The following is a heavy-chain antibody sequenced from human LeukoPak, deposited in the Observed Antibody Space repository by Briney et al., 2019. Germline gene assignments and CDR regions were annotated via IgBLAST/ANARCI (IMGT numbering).Heavy chain of an antibody. CDR3: ATKGSLCSSTSCSQGY. CDR1: GFTFSSYA. V-gene: IGHV3-23*01. CDR2: ISGRGGST. J-gene: IGHJ4*02. D-gene: IGHD2-2*01. Sequence: QPGGSLRLSCAASGFTFSSYAMSWVRQAPGKGLEGVSAISGRGGSTYYADSVQGRFTISRDNSKHTLYLQMNSLRAEDTAVYYCATKGSLCSSTSCSQGYWGQGTLVTVSS.